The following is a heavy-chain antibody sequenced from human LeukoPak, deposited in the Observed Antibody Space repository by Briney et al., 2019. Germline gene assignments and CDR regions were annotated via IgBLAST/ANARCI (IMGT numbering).Heavy chain of an antibody. J-gene: IGHJ4*02. CDR3: ARRSLSYYDSSGYYD. CDR1: GGSISSSSYY. D-gene: IGHD3-22*01. Sequence: PETLSLTCTVSGGSISSSSYYWGWIRQPPGKGLEWITSIYYSGSTYYNPSLKSRVTISVDTSKNQFSLKLSSVTAADTAVYYCARRSLSYYDSSGYYDWGQGTLVT. CDR2: IYYSGST. V-gene: IGHV4-39*01.